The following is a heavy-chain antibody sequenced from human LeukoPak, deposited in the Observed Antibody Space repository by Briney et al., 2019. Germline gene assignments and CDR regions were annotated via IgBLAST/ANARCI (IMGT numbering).Heavy chain of an antibody. Sequence: SETLSLTYTVSGGSISSGGNFWSWIRQRPGKGLEWIGFIYYSGTTYSNPSLKSRVAISADTSKNEFSLKLNSLTAADTAVYYCARGGSGSYYSVYYAVDVWGQGTTVTVS. CDR1: GGSISSGGNF. D-gene: IGHD1-26*01. V-gene: IGHV4-31*03. J-gene: IGHJ6*02. CDR3: ARGGSGSYYSVYYAVDV. CDR2: IYYSGTT.